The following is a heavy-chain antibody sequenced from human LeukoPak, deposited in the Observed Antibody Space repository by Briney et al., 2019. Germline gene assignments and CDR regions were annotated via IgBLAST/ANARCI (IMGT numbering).Heavy chain of an antibody. V-gene: IGHV3-53*01. CDR1: GFTVSSNY. D-gene: IGHD4-23*01. Sequence: PGGSLRLSCAASGFTVSSNYMSWVRQAPGKGLEWVSVIYSGGSTYYADSVKGRFTIPRDNSKNTLYLQMNSLRAEDTAVYYCARLDHDYGGTYDYWGQGTLVTVSS. J-gene: IGHJ4*02. CDR3: ARLDHDYGGTYDY. CDR2: IYSGGST.